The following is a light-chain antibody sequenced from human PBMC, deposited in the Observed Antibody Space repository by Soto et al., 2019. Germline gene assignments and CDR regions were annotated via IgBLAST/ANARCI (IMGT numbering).Light chain of an antibody. CDR1: SRDVGSYNR. Sequence: QSALTQPPSVSGSPGQSVTISCTGTSRDVGSYNRVSWYQQPPGTAPKLMLYEVSNRPSGVPDRFSGSKSGNTASLTISGXXXXXXGDYYCCSYTSSTHYVFGTGTKLTVL. J-gene: IGLJ1*01. CDR3: CSYTSSTHYV. V-gene: IGLV2-18*02. CDR2: EVS.